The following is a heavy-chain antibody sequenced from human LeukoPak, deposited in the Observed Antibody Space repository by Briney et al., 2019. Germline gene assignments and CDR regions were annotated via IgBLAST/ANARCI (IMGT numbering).Heavy chain of an antibody. Sequence: ASVTVSCTASGYTFTNNYLHWVRQAPGQGLEWMGMIYPRDGSTSYAQNFQGRVTVTRDTSTTTVHMELRGLRSEDTAVYYCARDQEGFDYWGQGTVVTVSS. J-gene: IGHJ4*02. CDR3: ARDQEGFDY. CDR2: IYPRDGST. V-gene: IGHV1-46*01. CDR1: GYTFTNNY.